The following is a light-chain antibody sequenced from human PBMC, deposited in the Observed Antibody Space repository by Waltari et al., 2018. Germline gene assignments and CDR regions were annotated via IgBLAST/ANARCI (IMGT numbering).Light chain of an antibody. V-gene: IGKV3-11*01. Sequence: IVLTQSPATLSLSPGERATLSCRASQSVSRSLAWYQQKPGQAPRLLICDASNRATGIPARFRGSGSGTDFTLTISSLAPEDFAVYYCQQHSNWPPTFTFGPGTKVDI. CDR3: QQHSNWPPTFT. CDR1: QSVSRS. J-gene: IGKJ3*01. CDR2: DAS.